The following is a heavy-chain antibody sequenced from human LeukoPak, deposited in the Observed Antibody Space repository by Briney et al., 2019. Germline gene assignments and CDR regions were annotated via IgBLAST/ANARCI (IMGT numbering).Heavy chain of an antibody. CDR1: GYTFTSYG. CDR3: ARWLGEIPRLAYCGGDCYSQAFDI. D-gene: IGHD2-21*02. J-gene: IGHJ3*02. Sequence: GASVKVSCKASGYTFTSYGISWVRQAPGQGLEWMGWISAYNGNTNYAQKLQGRVTMTTDTSTSTAYMELRSLRSDDTAVYYCARWLGEIPRLAYCGGDCYSQAFDIWGQGTMVTVSS. V-gene: IGHV1-18*01. CDR2: ISAYNGNT.